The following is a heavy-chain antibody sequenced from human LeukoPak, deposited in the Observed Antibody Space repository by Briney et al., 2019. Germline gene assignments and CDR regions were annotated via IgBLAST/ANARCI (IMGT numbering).Heavy chain of an antibody. CDR1: GFTFSNVW. V-gene: IGHV3-15*01. CDR3: TSTLGY. Sequence: GGSLRLSCAAFGFTFSNVWLMWVRQAPGKGLEWVGRIKSNSNGGTTDYAAPVKGRFTISRDDSKSTLYLQMDSLKTEDTAMYYCTSTLGYWGQGTLVIVSS. CDR2: IKSNSNGGTT. J-gene: IGHJ4*02. D-gene: IGHD2-15*01.